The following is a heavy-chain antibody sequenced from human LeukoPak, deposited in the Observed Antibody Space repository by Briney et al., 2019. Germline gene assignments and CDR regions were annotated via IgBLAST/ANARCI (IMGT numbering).Heavy chain of an antibody. CDR2: INPNSGGT. CDR1: GYTFIAYY. D-gene: IGHD2-15*01. CDR3: ARGYCSGGSCYQKTNFDS. Sequence: GASVKVSCKASGYTFIAYYMHWVRQAPGQGLEWMGWINPNSGGTNYAQEFQGRVTMIRDTSINTAYMELSRLRSDDTAVYYCARGYCSGGSCYQKTNFDSWGQGTRVTVSS. J-gene: IGHJ4*02. V-gene: IGHV1-2*02.